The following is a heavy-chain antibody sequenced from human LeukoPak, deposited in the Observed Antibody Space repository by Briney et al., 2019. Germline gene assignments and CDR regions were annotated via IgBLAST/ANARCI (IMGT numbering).Heavy chain of an antibody. J-gene: IGHJ3*02. CDR1: GFTVSRNY. D-gene: IGHD2-2*01. CDR3: AAQNVPAAQTHAFDI. Sequence: PGGSLRLSCAASGFTVSRNYMSWVHRAPGRGLVWVSVNYSGGSTYYADSVKGRFTISRDNSKTTLYLQMNSLRAEDTAVYYCAAQNVPAAQTHAFDIWGQGTMVTVSS. V-gene: IGHV3-53*01. CDR2: NYSGGST.